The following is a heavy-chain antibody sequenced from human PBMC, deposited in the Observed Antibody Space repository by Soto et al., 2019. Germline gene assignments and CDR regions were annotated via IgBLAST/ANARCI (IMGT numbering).Heavy chain of an antibody. CDR1: GFTFNSYA. CDR3: AKQIRQLVRYYYYYGMDV. CDR2: ISGGGSST. J-gene: IGHJ6*02. D-gene: IGHD6-6*01. V-gene: IGHV3-23*01. Sequence: PGGSLRLSCAASGFTFNSYAMSWVRQAPGKGLEWVSGISGGGSSTYYADSVKGRFTTSRDNSKNTLYLQMNSLGAGDTAVYYCAKQIRQLVRYYYYYGMDVWGQGTTVTVSS.